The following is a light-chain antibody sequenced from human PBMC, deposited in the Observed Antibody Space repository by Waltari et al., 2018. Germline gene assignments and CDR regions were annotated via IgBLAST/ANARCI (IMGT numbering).Light chain of an antibody. Sequence: QSALTQPASVSGSLGQSITISCTGTSDDIGAYNYVSWYQQHPGRAPKLIISDVNKLPSGLSSRFSASKSGITASLTISGLQAEDEADYYCCSFTSSTTWVFGGGTTLTVL. V-gene: IGLV2-14*03. J-gene: IGLJ3*02. CDR3: CSFTSSTTWV. CDR2: DVN. CDR1: SDDIGAYNY.